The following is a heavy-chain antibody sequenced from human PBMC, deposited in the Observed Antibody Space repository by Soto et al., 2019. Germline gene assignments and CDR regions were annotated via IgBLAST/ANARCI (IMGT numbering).Heavy chain of an antibody. CDR1: GFTYSNYA. CDR2: ISASSSSI. Sequence: GVSLRLSCAASGFTYSNYAMNWVRQAPEKGLEWVAYISASSSSIYYADSVKGRFTISRDNAKNSLYLQMNSLRDEDTAVYYCANRPLAFFDYWGQGPLVTFS. D-gene: IGHD6-13*01. CDR3: ANRPLAFFDY. J-gene: IGHJ4*02. V-gene: IGHV3-48*02.